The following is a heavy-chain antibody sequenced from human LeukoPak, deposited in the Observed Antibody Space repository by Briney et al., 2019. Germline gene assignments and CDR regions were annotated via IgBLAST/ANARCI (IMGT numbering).Heavy chain of an antibody. J-gene: IGHJ4*02. CDR3: ATEGQRRITMVRGVNPFDY. D-gene: IGHD3-10*01. CDR1: GYTLTELS. CDR2: FDPEDGET. Sequence: VASVKVSCKVSGYTLTELSMHWVRQAPGKGLEWMGGFDPEDGETIYAQKFQGRVTMTEDTSTDTAYMELSSLRSEDTAVYYCATEGQRRITMVRGVNPFDYWGQGTLVTVSS. V-gene: IGHV1-24*01.